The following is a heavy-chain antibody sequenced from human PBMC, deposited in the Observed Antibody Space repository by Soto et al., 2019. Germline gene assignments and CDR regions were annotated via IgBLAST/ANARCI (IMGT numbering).Heavy chain of an antibody. D-gene: IGHD3-22*01. V-gene: IGHV4-31*03. CDR2: IYYSGST. J-gene: IGHJ3*02. CDR3: ARRATYYYDSDGYSAAFDI. CDR1: GGSISSGGYY. Sequence: QVQLQESGPGLVKPSQTLSLTCTVSGGSISSGGYYWSWIRQHPGKGLEWIGYIYYSGSTYYNPSLKSRITISVDASKNQYPLKLSSVPAADTAVYYCARRATYYYDSDGYSAAFDIWGQGTMVTVSS.